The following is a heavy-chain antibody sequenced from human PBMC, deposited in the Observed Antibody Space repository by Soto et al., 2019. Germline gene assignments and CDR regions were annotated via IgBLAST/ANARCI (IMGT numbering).Heavy chain of an antibody. CDR3: ASLCDYIWGSYRPDDAFDI. D-gene: IGHD3-16*02. J-gene: IGHJ3*02. Sequence: GGSLRLSCAASGLIFSSYGVHWVRQAPGKGLEWVAVIWYDGSNKYYADSVKGRFTISRDNSKNTLYFQMNSLRAEDTAVYYCASLCDYIWGSYRPDDAFDIWGQGTMVTVSS. V-gene: IGHV3-33*01. CDR1: GLIFSSYG. CDR2: IWYDGSNK.